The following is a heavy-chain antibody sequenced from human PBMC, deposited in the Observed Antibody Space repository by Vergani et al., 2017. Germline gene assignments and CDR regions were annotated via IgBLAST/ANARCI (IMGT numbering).Heavy chain of an antibody. D-gene: IGHD3-3*01. V-gene: IGHV4-34*01. Sequence: QVQLQQWGAGLLKPSETLSLTCAVYGGSFSGYYWSWIRQPPGKGLEWIGEINHSGSTNYNPSLKSRVTISVDTSKNQFSLKLSSVTAADTAVYYCARQYYDFWSGYRHYYYYYMDVWGKGTTVTVSS. CDR3: ARQYYDFWSGYRHYYYYYMDV. J-gene: IGHJ6*03. CDR2: INHSGST. CDR1: GGSFSGYY.